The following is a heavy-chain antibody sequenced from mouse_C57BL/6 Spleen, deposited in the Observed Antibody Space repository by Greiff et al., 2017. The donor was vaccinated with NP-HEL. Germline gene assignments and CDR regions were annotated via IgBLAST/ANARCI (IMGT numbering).Heavy chain of an antibody. D-gene: IGHD2-12*01. Sequence: QVQLQQPGAELVKPGASVKLSCKASGYTFTSYWMQWVKQRPGQGLEWIGEIDPSDSYTNYNQKFKGKATLTVDTSSSTAYMQLSSLTSEDSAVYYCARVGLLYFENYWGQGTTLTVSS. CDR3: ARVGLLYFENY. CDR2: IDPSDSYT. V-gene: IGHV1-50*01. CDR1: GYTFTSYW. J-gene: IGHJ2*01.